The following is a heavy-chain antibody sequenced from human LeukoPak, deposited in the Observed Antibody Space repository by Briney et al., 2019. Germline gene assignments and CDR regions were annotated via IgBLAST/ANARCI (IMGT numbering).Heavy chain of an antibody. CDR3: AREEWFGELKFDY. V-gene: IGHV3-7*01. J-gene: IGHJ4*02. D-gene: IGHD3-10*01. CDR2: IKQDGSEK. Sequence: GGSLRLSCAASGFTFSSYWMSWVRQAPGKGLEWVANIKQDGSEKYYVDSVKGRFTISRDNAKNSLYLQMNSLRAEDTAVYYCAREEWFGELKFDYWGQGTLVTVSS. CDR1: GFTFSSYW.